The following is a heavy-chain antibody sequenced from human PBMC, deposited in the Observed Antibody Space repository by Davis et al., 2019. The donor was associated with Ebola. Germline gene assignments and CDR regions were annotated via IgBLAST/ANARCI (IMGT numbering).Heavy chain of an antibody. CDR1: GGSITNNY. CDR2: IYYSGST. Sequence: MPSETLSLTCTVSGGSITNNYWTWIRQPPGKGLEWIGYIYYSGSTYYNPSLKSRVTISVDTSKNQFSLKLSSVTAADTAVYYCARAWYDFWSGPFDPWGQGTLVTVSS. J-gene: IGHJ5*02. CDR3: ARAWYDFWSGPFDP. V-gene: IGHV4-30-4*01. D-gene: IGHD3-3*01.